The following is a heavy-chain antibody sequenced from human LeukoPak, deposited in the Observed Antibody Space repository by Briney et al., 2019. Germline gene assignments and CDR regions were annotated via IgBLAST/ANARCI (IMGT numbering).Heavy chain of an antibody. CDR3: ARGPYYYDSSGASFDY. D-gene: IGHD3-22*01. J-gene: IGHJ4*02. CDR2: ISSSSSTI. Sequence: PGGSLRLSCAASGFTVSNKYMTWVRQAPGKGLEWVSYISSSSSTIYYADSVKGRFTISRDNAKNSLYLQMNSLRAEDTAVYYCARGPYYYDSSGASFDYWGQGTLVTVSS. V-gene: IGHV3-48*01. CDR1: GFTVSNKY.